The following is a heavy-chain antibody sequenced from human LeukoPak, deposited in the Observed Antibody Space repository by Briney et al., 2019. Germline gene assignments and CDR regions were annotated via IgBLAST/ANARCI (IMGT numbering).Heavy chain of an antibody. CDR2: IIPIFGTA. CDR3: ARDGAYYYDSSGYYSFDY. CDR1: GGTFSSYA. Sequence: SVKVSCKASGGTFSSYAISWVRQAPGQGLEWMGGIIPIFGTANYAQKFQGRVTITADESTSTAYLELSSLRSEDTAVYYCARDGAYYYDSSGYYSFDYWGQGTLVTVSS. D-gene: IGHD3-22*01. V-gene: IGHV1-69*13. J-gene: IGHJ4*02.